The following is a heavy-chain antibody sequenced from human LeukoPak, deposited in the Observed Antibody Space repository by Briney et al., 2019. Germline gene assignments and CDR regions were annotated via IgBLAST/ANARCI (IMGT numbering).Heavy chain of an antibody. D-gene: IGHD2-15*01. Sequence: SETLSLTCTVSGASITSYYWSWIRQSPGKGLEWIGYIYYSGSTNYNPSLKSRVTMSVDTSKNQFSLKLSSVTAANPAVYYRARVGGGWIANWFDPWGQGALVTVSS. CDR2: IYYSGST. V-gene: IGHV4-59*12. CDR3: ARVGGGWIANWFDP. CDR1: GASITSYY. J-gene: IGHJ5*02.